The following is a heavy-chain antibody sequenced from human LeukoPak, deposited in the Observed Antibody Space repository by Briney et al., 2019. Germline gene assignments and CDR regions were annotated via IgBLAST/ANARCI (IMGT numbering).Heavy chain of an antibody. CDR3: ARDSGDSSGWYGMDYYYYYGMGV. D-gene: IGHD6-19*01. Sequence: GGSLRLSCAASGFTFSSYSMNWVRQAPGKGLEWVSSISSSSSYIYYADSVKGRFTISRDNAKNSLYLQMNSLRAEDTAVYYCARDSGDSSGWYGMDYYYYYGMGVWGQGTTVTVSS. CDR1: GFTFSSYS. J-gene: IGHJ6*02. CDR2: ISSSSSYI. V-gene: IGHV3-21*01.